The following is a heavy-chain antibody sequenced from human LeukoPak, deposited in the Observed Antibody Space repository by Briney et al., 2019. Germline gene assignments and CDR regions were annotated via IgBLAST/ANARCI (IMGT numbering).Heavy chain of an antibody. V-gene: IGHV1-18*01. Sequence: GASVKVSCKASGYTFTSYGISWVRQAPGQGLEWMGWISAYNGNTNYAQKLQGRVTMTTDTSTSTAYMELRSLRSDDTAVYYCARDIKNYYYYYGMDVWGQGTTVTVSS. CDR3: ARDIKNYYYYYGMDV. J-gene: IGHJ6*02. D-gene: IGHD3-10*01. CDR2: ISAYNGNT. CDR1: GYTFTSYG.